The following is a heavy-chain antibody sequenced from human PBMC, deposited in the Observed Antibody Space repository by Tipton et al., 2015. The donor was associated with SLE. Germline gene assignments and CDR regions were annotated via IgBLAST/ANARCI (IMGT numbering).Heavy chain of an antibody. D-gene: IGHD3-22*01. CDR3: ARRHFDTSGYYRGAFDI. CDR1: GGSISTYY. J-gene: IGHJ3*02. Sequence: TLSLTCAVFGGSISTYYWSWIRQSPGKGLEWIGYIHKSGSTHYHPSLRGRVTISVDASKNQFSLELISVTAADTAVYYCARRHFDTSGYYRGAFDIWGQGKMVTVSS. CDR2: IHKSGST. V-gene: IGHV4-59*01.